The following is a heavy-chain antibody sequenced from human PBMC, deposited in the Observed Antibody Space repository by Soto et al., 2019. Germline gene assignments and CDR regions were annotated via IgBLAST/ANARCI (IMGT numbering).Heavy chain of an antibody. Sequence: QVQLQESGPGLVKPSQTLSLTCTVSGGSISSGGYYWSWIRQHPGKGLEWIGYIYYSGSTYYNPSLKSRVTTSVDTSKNQFSLKLSSVTAADTAVYYCAMDPTGRRDNWFDPWGQGTLVTVSS. CDR3: AMDPTGRRDNWFDP. V-gene: IGHV4-31*03. CDR1: GGSISSGGYY. CDR2: IYYSGST. D-gene: IGHD4-17*01. J-gene: IGHJ5*02.